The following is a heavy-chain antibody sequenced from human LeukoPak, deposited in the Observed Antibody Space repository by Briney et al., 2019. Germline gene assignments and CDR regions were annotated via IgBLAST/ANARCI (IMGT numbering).Heavy chain of an antibody. V-gene: IGHV4-39*01. CDR1: GDSISSTIYY. CDR3: ARHKFSFDY. J-gene: IGHJ4*02. CDR2: IYYSGST. Sequence: SETLSLTCTVSGDSISSTIYYWGWIRQPPGKGLEWIGSIYYSGSTYYNPSLKGRVTISVDTSRNQFSLKLSSVTAADTAMFYCARHKFSFDYWGRGTLVTVSS.